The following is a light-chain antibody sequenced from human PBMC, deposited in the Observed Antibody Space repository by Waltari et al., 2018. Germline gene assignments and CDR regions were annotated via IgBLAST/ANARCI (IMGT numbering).Light chain of an antibody. CDR2: GSS. CDR3: QQYHSYPRT. V-gene: IGKV1D-16*01. CDR1: QGISRW. Sequence: DVQMTQSPYSLSPPVGDRVNITCRASQGISRWLMLYQQKAEKAPRSLIYGSSNLQSGVPSRFSGSGSGTHFTLTISCLQPEDFATYYCQQYHSYPRTFGQGTKVETK. J-gene: IGKJ1*01.